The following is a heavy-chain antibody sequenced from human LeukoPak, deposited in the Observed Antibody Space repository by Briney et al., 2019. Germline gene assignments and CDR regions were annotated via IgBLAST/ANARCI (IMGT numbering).Heavy chain of an antibody. CDR2: ISNTGTPT. CDR3: ARRYYYVLDAFDI. J-gene: IGHJ3*02. D-gene: IGHD3-10*02. Sequence: PGGSLRLSCAASGFTFSDYFMVWIRQAPGKGLEWVSYISNTGTPTHYVDSVMGRFTISRDNAKNSLFLQMNSLTEEDTAVYYCARRYYYVLDAFDIWGPGTMVTVSS. CDR1: GFTFSDYF. V-gene: IGHV3-11*01.